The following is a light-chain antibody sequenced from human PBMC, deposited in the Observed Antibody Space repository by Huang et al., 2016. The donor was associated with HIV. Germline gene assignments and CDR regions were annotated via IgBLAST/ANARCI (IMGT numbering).Light chain of an antibody. CDR2: GAS. Sequence: EIVLTQSPGTLSLSPGERATLSCRASQSVSSSYLAWYQQKPGQAPRRLIYGASSRATGIPDRFSGSGSGTDFNLTISRLEPEDFAVYYCQQYGSSGYTFGQGTKLEIK. CDR1: QSVSSSY. V-gene: IGKV3-20*01. J-gene: IGKJ2*01. CDR3: QQYGSSGYT.